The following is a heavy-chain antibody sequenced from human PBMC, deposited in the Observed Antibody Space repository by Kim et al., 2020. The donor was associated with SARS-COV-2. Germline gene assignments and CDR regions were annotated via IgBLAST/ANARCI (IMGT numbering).Heavy chain of an antibody. Sequence: GGSLRLSCAASGFTFSSYGMHWVRQAPGKGLEWVAVISYDGSNKYYADSVKGRFTISRDNSKNTLYLQMNSLRAEDTAVYYCAKDGGIGSGSNLFYYYG. V-gene: IGHV3-30*18. CDR2: ISYDGSNK. J-gene: IGHJ6*01. D-gene: IGHD3-10*01. CDR3: AKDGGIGSGSNLFYYYG. CDR1: GFTFSSYG.